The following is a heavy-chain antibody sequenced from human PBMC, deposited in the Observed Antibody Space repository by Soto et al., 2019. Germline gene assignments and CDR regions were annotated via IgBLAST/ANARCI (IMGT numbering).Heavy chain of an antibody. CDR2: IRGDGGQT. J-gene: IGHJ4*02. D-gene: IGHD3-9*01. Sequence: GSLRLSCTASGFTFSSYGMGSLRQAPGKGLQWVSTIRGDGGQTHYTDSVKGRFSISRDNSNNTVYLQMDSLRAEDTAMYFCARDVGLDSDDFFAYWGQGTQVTVSS. CDR1: GFTFSSYG. V-gene: IGHV3-23*01. CDR3: ARDVGLDSDDFFAY.